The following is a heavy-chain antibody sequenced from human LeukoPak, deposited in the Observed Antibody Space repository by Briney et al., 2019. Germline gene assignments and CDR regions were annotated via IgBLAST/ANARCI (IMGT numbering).Heavy chain of an antibody. V-gene: IGHV3-64*01. CDR2: ISSNGGST. CDR3: ERELDWLPTLDY. J-gene: IGHJ4*02. D-gene: IGHD3-9*01. CDR1: GFTFSSYA. Sequence: PGGSLRLSCAASGFTFSSYAMHWVRQAPGKGLEYVSAISSNGGSTYYANSVKGRFTISRDNAKNTLYLQMNSLRAEDTAVYYRERELDWLPTLDYWGQGTLVTVSS.